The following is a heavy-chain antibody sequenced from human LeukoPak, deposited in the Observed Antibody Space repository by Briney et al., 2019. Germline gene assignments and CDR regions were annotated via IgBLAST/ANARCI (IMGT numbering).Heavy chain of an antibody. CDR2: ISGSGGST. Sequence: GGSLRLSCAASGFTFSSYGMSWVHQAPGKGLEWVSAISGSGGSTYYADSVKGRFTISRDNAKNSLYLQMNSLRAEDTAVYYCAELGITMIGGVWGKGTTVTISS. V-gene: IGHV3-23*01. CDR1: GFTFSSYG. CDR3: AELGITMIGGV. J-gene: IGHJ6*04. D-gene: IGHD3-10*02.